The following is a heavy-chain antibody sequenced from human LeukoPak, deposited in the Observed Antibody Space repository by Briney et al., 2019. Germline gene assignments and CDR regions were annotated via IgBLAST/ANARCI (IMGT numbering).Heavy chain of an antibody. Sequence: GESLKISCKGSGYSFTTYWVGWLRQMPGKGLEWMGTIYPGDSDTRYSPSFQGQVTISADKSISTAYLQWSSLKVSDTAIYYCARDPTDTPDCSSTSCYVGNWFDPWGQGTLVTVSS. V-gene: IGHV5-51*01. CDR2: IYPGDSDT. CDR1: GYSFTTYW. CDR3: ARDPTDTPDCSSTSCYVGNWFDP. J-gene: IGHJ5*02. D-gene: IGHD2-2*01.